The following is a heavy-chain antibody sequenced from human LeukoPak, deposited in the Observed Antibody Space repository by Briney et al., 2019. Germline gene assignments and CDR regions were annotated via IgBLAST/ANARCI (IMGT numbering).Heavy chain of an antibody. V-gene: IGHV3-23*01. CDR3: ARDYTGYFP. CDR2: ISGSGGST. D-gene: IGHD3-9*01. J-gene: IGHJ5*02. CDR1: GFTFSHYA. Sequence: GSLRLSCAASGFTFSHYAMNWVRQAPGKGLEWVSAISGSGGSTYYADSMKGRFIISRDNSKNTLYLQMNSLRAEDTAVYYCARDYTGYFPWGQGTLVIVSS.